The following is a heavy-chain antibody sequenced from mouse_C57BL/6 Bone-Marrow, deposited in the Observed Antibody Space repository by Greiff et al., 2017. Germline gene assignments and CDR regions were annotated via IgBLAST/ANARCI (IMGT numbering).Heavy chain of an antibody. V-gene: IGHV7-4*01. Sequence: EVKLMESGGGLVQPGASLRLSCAASGFTFTDYYMSWVRQPPGKAPEWLALLRNKANGYTTEYTASVKGRFTISRDNSQNILYLQMNTLRAEDSATYYCVKATIYLGYFDVWGTGTTVTVSS. J-gene: IGHJ1*03. CDR1: GFTFTDYY. CDR3: VKATIYLGYFDV. D-gene: IGHD1-1*01. CDR2: LRNKANGYTT.